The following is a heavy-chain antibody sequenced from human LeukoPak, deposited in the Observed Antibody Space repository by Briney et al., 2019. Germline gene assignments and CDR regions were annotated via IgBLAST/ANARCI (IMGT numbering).Heavy chain of an antibody. CDR1: GFTFSSYG. V-gene: IGHV3-30*18. J-gene: IGHJ4*02. D-gene: IGHD6-13*01. CDR3: ANGGYTSSWYVVDY. Sequence: GRSLSLSCAASGFTFSSYGMHWVRQAPGKGLEWVAVISYDGSNKYYADSVKGRFTISRDNSKDTLYLQMSSLRPEDTAVYYCANGGYTSSWYVVDYWGQGTLVTVSS. CDR2: ISYDGSNK.